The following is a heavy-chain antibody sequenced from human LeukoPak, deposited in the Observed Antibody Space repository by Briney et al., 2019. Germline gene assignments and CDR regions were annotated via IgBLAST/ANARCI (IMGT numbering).Heavy chain of an antibody. CDR1: GFTFSSYS. CDR2: ISSSSSTI. CDR3: ARLENYDFWSGYLPHYYMDV. V-gene: IGHV3-48*01. Sequence: PGGSLRLSCAASGFTFSSYSMNWVRQAPGKGLELASYISSSSSTIYYADSVKGRFTISRDNAKNSLYLQMNSLRAEDTAVYYCARLENYDFWSGYLPHYYMDVWGKGTTVTVSS. D-gene: IGHD3-3*01. J-gene: IGHJ6*03.